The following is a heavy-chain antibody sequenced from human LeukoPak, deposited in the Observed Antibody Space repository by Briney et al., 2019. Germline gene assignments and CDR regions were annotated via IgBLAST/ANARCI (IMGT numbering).Heavy chain of an antibody. Sequence: GGSLRLSCTASGFTVGDYAMSWFRQAPGKGLEWVGFIRSKAYGGTTEYAASVKGRFTISRDDYKGIDYLQVNSLKTEDTAVYYCTRERFRGAFDIWGQGTMVTASS. J-gene: IGHJ3*02. V-gene: IGHV3-49*03. CDR1: GFTVGDYA. CDR2: IRSKAYGGTT. D-gene: IGHD5-24*01. CDR3: TRERFRGAFDI.